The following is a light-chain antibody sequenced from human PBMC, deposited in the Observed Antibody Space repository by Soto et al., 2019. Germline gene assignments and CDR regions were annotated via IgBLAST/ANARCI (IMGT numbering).Light chain of an antibody. CDR3: VQYDEPPSRWT. V-gene: IGKV3-20*01. CDR2: DAS. J-gene: IGKJ1*01. Sequence: EIVLTQSPGTLSLSPGERGTFSCRASQIVNSKYLAWYQHRPGQAPRLLIYDASKRATGIPDRFSGSASGTDFILTINGLEPEDFAVYYCVQYDEPPSRWTFGQGTKV. CDR1: QIVNSKY.